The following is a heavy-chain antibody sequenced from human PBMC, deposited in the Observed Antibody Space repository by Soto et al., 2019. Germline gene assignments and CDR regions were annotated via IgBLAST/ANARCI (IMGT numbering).Heavy chain of an antibody. Sequence: PGASLKISCKRSGYSFTSYWIGWLRQMPGKGLEWMGIIYPGDSDTRYSPSFQGQVTISADKSISTAYLQWSSLKAPDTAMYYCARHRGYSSSWYGFYYYYGMDVWGQGTTVTVSS. J-gene: IGHJ6*02. CDR2: IYPGDSDT. CDR3: ARHRGYSSSWYGFYYYYGMDV. CDR1: GYSFTSYW. D-gene: IGHD6-13*01. V-gene: IGHV5-51*01.